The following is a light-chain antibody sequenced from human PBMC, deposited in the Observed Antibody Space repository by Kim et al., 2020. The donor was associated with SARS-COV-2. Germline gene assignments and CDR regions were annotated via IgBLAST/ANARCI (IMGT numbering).Light chain of an antibody. J-gene: IGKJ1*01. CDR3: QQYNTYPWT. CDR1: QSIKSA. V-gene: IGKV1-5*03. CDR2: MAS. Sequence: AFVGDKVTTTCRASQSIKSALAWYQQKAGKAPKLLIYMASSLESGVPSRFSGSGSGTEFTLTISSLQPDDFATYYCQQYNTYPWTFGQGTKVDIK.